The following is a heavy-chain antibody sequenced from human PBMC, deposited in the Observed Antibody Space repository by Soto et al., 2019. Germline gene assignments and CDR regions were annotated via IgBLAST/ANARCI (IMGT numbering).Heavy chain of an antibody. V-gene: IGHV3-74*01. CDR2: INSDGSST. CDR1: GFTFSSYW. CDR3: ARTLAAAGREDYYYYYGMDV. Sequence: EVQLVESGGGLVQPGGSLRLSCAASGFTFSSYWMHWVRQAPGKGLVWVSRINSDGSSTSYADSVKGRFTISRDNAXXTXYXXMNSLRAEDTAVYYCARTLAAAGREDYYYYYGMDVWGQGTTVTVSS. J-gene: IGHJ6*02. D-gene: IGHD6-13*01.